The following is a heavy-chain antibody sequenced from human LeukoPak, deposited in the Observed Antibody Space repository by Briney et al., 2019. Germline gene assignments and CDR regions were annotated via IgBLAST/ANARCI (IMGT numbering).Heavy chain of an antibody. V-gene: IGHV3-48*01. D-gene: IGHD2-8*01. CDR1: GFTFSSYT. J-gene: IGHJ4*02. CDR3: ARLNLLGYCTNGVCPGGGVPFDY. Sequence: GGSLRLSCAASGFTFSSYTMNWVRQAPGKGLEWVSCIYSSSRTLHYTDSVKGRFTISRDNAKNSLYLQMNSLRAEDTAVYYCARLNLLGYCTNGVCPGGGVPFDYWGQGTLVTVSS. CDR2: IYSSSRTL.